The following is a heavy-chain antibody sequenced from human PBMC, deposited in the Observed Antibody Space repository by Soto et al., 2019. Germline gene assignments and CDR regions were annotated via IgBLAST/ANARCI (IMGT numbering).Heavy chain of an antibody. CDR1: GCSISIYY. CDR3: ARDRYDFWSGYSRGDGFDI. J-gene: IGHJ3*02. D-gene: IGHD3-3*01. Sequence: SETLSLTCTVSGCSISIYYWSWIRQRPGKGLEWIGYIYYSGSTNYNPSLKSRVTISVDTSKNQFSLKLSSVTAADAAVYYCARDRYDFWSGYSRGDGFDIWGQGTMVTVSS. CDR2: IYYSGST. V-gene: IGHV4-59*01.